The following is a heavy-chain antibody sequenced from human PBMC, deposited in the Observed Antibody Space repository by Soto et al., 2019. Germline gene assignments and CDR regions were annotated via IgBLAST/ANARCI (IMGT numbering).Heavy chain of an antibody. CDR1: GFTFSSYA. J-gene: IGHJ6*02. Sequence: GGSLRLSCAASGFTFSSYAMHWVRQAPGKGLEWVAVISYDGSNKYYADSVKGRFTISRDNSKNTLYLQMNSLRAEDTAVYYCARDRYDYVWGSYRYTKGYYGMDVWGQGTTVTVSS. D-gene: IGHD3-16*02. V-gene: IGHV3-30-3*01. CDR2: ISYDGSNK. CDR3: ARDRYDYVWGSYRYTKGYYGMDV.